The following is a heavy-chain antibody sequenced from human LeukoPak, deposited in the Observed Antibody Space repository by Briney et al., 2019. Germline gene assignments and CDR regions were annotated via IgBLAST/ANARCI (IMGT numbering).Heavy chain of an antibody. CDR1: GFTFSSYS. Sequence: GGSLRLSCAASGFTFSSYSMNWVRQAPGKGLEWVSSISSSSSYIYYADSVKGRFTISRDNAKNSLYPPMNSLRAEDTAVYYCAREYQLLDFDYWGQGTLVTVSS. D-gene: IGHD2-2*01. CDR2: ISSSSSYI. V-gene: IGHV3-21*01. J-gene: IGHJ4*02. CDR3: AREYQLLDFDY.